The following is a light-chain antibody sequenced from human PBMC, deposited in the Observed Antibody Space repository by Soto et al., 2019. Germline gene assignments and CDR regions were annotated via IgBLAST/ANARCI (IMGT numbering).Light chain of an antibody. CDR1: QSVSHTN. CDR2: GAS. Sequence: EIVLTQSPGTLSLSPGERATLSCRASQSVSHTNLVWYQQKPGQAPRLLLSGASDRATGIPDRFSGSGSGTEFTLTISRLEPEDFALYYCQQYGGSPITFGQGTRLEIK. J-gene: IGKJ5*01. CDR3: QQYGGSPIT. V-gene: IGKV3-20*01.